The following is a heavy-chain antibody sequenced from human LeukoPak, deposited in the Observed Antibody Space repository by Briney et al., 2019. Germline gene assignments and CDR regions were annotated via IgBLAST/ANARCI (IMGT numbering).Heavy chain of an antibody. CDR2: LCLNSGSI. V-gene: IGHV3-9*01. CDR1: GFTFYDYA. Sequence: GGSLRLSCAASGFTFYDYAMQLVRQALGKGLYWVSGLCLNSGSIGYADSVKGRFTTSRDNAKNSLYLQMNSLRAEDTALYYCAKAPDCSSTSCPHQSDYWGQGTLVTVSS. CDR3: AKAPDCSSTSCPHQSDY. D-gene: IGHD2-2*01. J-gene: IGHJ4*02.